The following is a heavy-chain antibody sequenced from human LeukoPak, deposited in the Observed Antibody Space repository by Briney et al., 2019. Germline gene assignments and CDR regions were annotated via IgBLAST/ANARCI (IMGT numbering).Heavy chain of an antibody. V-gene: IGHV4-38-2*02. J-gene: IGHJ4*02. D-gene: IGHD6-13*01. CDR3: ASLPRFIAAAAFFDY. CDR2: IYHSGST. CDR1: GYSISSGYY. Sequence: SETLSLTCTVSGYSISSGYYWGWIRQPPGKGLEWIGSIYHSGSTYYNPSLKSRVTISVDTSKNQFSLKLSSVTAADTAVYYCASLPRFIAAAAFFDYWGQGTLVTVSS.